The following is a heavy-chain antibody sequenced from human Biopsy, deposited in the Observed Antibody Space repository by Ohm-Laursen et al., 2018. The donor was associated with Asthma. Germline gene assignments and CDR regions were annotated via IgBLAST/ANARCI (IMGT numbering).Heavy chain of an antibody. J-gene: IGHJ6*02. CDR2: INAGNGNT. CDR3: ARGYSGSDRIIYYYSGLEV. Sequence: ASVKVSCKASGYTFINYAIHWVRQAPGQRLEWMGWINAGNGNTKYSQKFQGRVTITRDTSASTAYMDLSSLRSEDTAVYYCARGYSGSDRIIYYYSGLEVWGQGTTVTVSS. CDR1: GYTFINYA. D-gene: IGHD5-12*01. V-gene: IGHV1-3*01.